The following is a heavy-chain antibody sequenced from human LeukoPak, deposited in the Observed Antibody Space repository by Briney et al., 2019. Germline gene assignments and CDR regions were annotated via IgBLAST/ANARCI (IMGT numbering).Heavy chain of an antibody. Sequence: KTSETLSLTCTVSGYSISSGYYWGWIRQPPGKGLEWIGSIYHSGSTYYNPSLKSRVTISVDRSKNQFSLKLNSVTAADTAVYYCASDLGYCSSTSCRYFDPWGQGTLVTVSS. CDR3: ASDLGYCSSTSCRYFDP. J-gene: IGHJ5*02. CDR1: GYSISSGYY. V-gene: IGHV4-38-2*02. CDR2: IYHSGST. D-gene: IGHD2-2*01.